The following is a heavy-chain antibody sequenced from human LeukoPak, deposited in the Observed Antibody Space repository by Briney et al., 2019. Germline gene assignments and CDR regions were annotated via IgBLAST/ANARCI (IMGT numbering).Heavy chain of an antibody. Sequence: SETLSLTCTVSGASLSTYYWSWIRQPPGTGPEWIGFVYYSGSTNCNPSLKSRVTISLDTSKNQFSLKLNSVTAADTAVYYCARHRLYSGYDFLDIWGQGTMVTVSS. V-gene: IGHV4-59*08. CDR3: ARHRLYSGYDFLDI. CDR1: GASLSTYY. CDR2: VYYSGST. J-gene: IGHJ3*02. D-gene: IGHD5-12*01.